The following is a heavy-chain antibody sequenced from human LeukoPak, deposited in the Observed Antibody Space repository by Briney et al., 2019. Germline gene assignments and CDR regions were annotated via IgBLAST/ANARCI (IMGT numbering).Heavy chain of an antibody. V-gene: IGHV1-46*01. CDR3: ARGGSYYDSSGYYLDY. J-gene: IGHJ4*02. CDR1: GYTFTSYY. D-gene: IGHD3-22*01. Sequence: ASVKVSCKASGYTFTSYYMHWVRQAPGQGLEWMGIINPSGGSTSYAQKFQGRVTMTRDMSTSTVYMELSSLGSEDTAVYYCARGGSYYDSSGYYLDYWGQGTLVTVSS. CDR2: INPSGGST.